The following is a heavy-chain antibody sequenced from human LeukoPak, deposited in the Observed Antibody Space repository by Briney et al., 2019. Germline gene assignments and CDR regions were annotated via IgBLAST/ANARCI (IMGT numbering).Heavy chain of an antibody. D-gene: IGHD1-26*01. Sequence: GGSLRLSCAASGFTFSNYWMSWVRQAPGKGLEWVANVVQDGSDRYYVDSVKGRFTISRDNAKNSLYSQMNSLRAEDTAVYYCARNNYYARDYWGQGTLVTVSS. CDR1: GFTFSNYW. CDR3: ARNNYYARDY. J-gene: IGHJ4*02. V-gene: IGHV3-7*01. CDR2: VVQDGSDR.